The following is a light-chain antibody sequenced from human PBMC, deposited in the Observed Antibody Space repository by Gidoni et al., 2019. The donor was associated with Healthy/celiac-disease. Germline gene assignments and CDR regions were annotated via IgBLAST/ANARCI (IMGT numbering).Light chain of an antibody. CDR3: QQSYSTPLT. J-gene: IGKJ4*01. CDR1: QSISSY. V-gene: IGKV1-39*01. CDR2: AAS. Sequence: DIQMTQSPSSLSASVGDRVTITCRASQSISSYLNWYPQKPGKAPKLLIYAASSLQSGVPSRFSGSGSGTDFTLTISSLQPEDFATYYCQQSYSTPLTFXGXTKVEIK.